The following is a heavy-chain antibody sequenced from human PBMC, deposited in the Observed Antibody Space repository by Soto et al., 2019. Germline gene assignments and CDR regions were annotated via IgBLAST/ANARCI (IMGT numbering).Heavy chain of an antibody. J-gene: IGHJ4*02. CDR1: GGSISRGGYS. D-gene: IGHD6-19*01. CDR2: IYHSGST. Sequence: QLQLQESGSGLVKPSQTLSLTCADSGGSISRGGYSWGWIRQPPGKVLEWIGYIYHSGSTYYNPSIRSRVTISVDRSKNQFSLKLSSVTAADTAVYYCARAGGLGAVAADYWGQGTLVTVSS. CDR3: ARAGGLGAVAADY. V-gene: IGHV4-30-2*01.